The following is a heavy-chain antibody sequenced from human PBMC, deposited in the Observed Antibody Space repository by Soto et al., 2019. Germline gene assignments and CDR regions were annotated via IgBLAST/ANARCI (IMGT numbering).Heavy chain of an antibody. D-gene: IGHD6-6*01. CDR3: ARHHGIAARRASPVLSGWSDYYYYGMDV. Sequence: PGESLKISCQASGYTFSAFWITWVRQMPGKGLEWMGRIDPSDSYTNYSPSFQGHVTISADKSISTAYLQWSSLKASDTAMYYCARHHGIAARRASPVLSGWSDYYYYGMDVWGQGTTVTVSS. CDR2: IDPSDSYT. V-gene: IGHV5-10-1*01. CDR1: GYTFSAFW. J-gene: IGHJ6*02.